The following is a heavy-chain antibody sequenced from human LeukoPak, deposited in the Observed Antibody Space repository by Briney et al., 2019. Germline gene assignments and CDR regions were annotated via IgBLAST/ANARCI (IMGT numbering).Heavy chain of an antibody. CDR3: ARVAAAGIYYYYYMDV. CDR1: GFTFSSYG. D-gene: IGHD6-13*01. V-gene: IGHV3-7*01. CDR2: IKQDGSEK. Sequence: GGSLRLSCAASGFTFSSYGMSWVRQAPGKGLEWVANIKQDGSEKYYVDSVKGRFTISRDNAKNSLYLQMNSLRAEDTAVYYCARVAAAGIYYYYYMDVWGKGTTVTVSS. J-gene: IGHJ6*03.